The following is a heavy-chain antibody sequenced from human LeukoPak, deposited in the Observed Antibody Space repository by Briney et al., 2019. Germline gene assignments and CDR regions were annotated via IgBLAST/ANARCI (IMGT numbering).Heavy chain of an antibody. CDR3: ARDGGSYGDAFDI. V-gene: IGHV4-59*01. J-gene: IGHJ3*02. CDR2: IYYSGSA. CDR1: GGSISSYY. Sequence: PSETLSLTCTVSGGSISSYYWSWIRQPPGKGLEWIGYIYYSGSANYNPSLKSRVTISVDTSKNQFSLKLSSVTAADTAVYYCARDGGSYGDAFDIWGQGTMVTVSS. D-gene: IGHD1-26*01.